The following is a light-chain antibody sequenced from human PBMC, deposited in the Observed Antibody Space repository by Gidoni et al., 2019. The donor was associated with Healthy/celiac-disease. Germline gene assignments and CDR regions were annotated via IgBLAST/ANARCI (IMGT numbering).Light chain of an antibody. V-gene: IGKV1-39*01. CDR2: AAS. CDR3: QQSYSTPLT. CDR1: QSISSY. J-gene: IGKJ4*01. Sequence: DIQMTQEPSSLSASVGDRVTITCRASQSISSYLNWYQQQPGKAPKLLIYAASSMQSGIPSRFSGSGSGTDFTLTISSLQPEDFATYYCQQSYSTPLTFGGGTKVEIK.